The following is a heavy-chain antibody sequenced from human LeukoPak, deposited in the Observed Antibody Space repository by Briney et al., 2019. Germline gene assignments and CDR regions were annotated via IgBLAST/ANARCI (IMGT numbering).Heavy chain of an antibody. D-gene: IGHD2-21*01. Sequence: SEPLSLTCTVSGRSISSDNHYWGWIRKPAGMGLEWIGRISTSGDTHYNPSLKSRVTISVDTSKNQFSLKLSSVTAADTAVYYCARRPGAGSRDCWFDPWGQGTRVTVSS. J-gene: IGHJ5*02. V-gene: IGHV4-61*02. CDR1: GRSISSDNHY. CDR3: ARRPGAGSRDCWFDP. CDR2: ISTSGDT.